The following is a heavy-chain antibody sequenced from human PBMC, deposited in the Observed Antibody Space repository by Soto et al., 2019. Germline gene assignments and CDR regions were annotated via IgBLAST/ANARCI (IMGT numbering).Heavy chain of an antibody. V-gene: IGHV3-33*01. CDR2: IWYDGSNK. J-gene: IGHJ6*02. CDR1: GFTFSSYG. Sequence: QVQLVESGGGVVQPGRSLRLSCAASGFTFSSYGMHWVRQAPGKGLEWVAVIWYDGSNKYYADSVTGRFTISRDNSKNTLYLQMNSLRAEDTAVYYCARDMLRGNYYYGMDVWGQGTTVTVSS. D-gene: IGHD3-10*02. CDR3: ARDMLRGNYYYGMDV.